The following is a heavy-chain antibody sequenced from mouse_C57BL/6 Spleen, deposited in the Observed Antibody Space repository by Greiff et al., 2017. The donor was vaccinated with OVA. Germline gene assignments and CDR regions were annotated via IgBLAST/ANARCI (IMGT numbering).Heavy chain of an antibody. CDR1: GYAFTNYL. CDR3: ARGGVRPPYYFDY. CDR2: INPGSGGT. Sequence: VQLQQSGAELVRPGASVKVSCKASGYAFTNYLIEWVKQRPGQGLEWIGVINPGSGGTNYNEKFKGEATLTADKSSSTSYVQLSSLASEDSAVYFCARGGVRPPYYFDYWGQGTTLTVSS. J-gene: IGHJ2*01. V-gene: IGHV1-54*01. D-gene: IGHD5-1*01.